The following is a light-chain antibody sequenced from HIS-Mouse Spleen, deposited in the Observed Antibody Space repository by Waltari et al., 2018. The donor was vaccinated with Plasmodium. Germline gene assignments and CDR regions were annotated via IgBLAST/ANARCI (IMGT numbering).Light chain of an antibody. J-gene: IGKJ3*01. CDR1: QSGSSN. CDR3: QQYNNWPFT. Sequence: EIVMTQSPATLSVSPGERDTLSCRASQSGSSNLAWYQQKPGQAPRLIIYGASTRATGIPARFSGSGSGTEFTLTISSLQSEDFAVYYCQQYNNWPFTFGPGTKVDIK. V-gene: IGKV3-15*01. CDR2: GAS.